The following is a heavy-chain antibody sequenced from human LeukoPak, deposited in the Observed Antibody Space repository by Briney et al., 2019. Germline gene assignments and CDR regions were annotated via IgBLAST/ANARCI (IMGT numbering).Heavy chain of an antibody. V-gene: IGHV1-2*02. J-gene: IGHJ4*02. D-gene: IGHD7-27*01. CDR3: VRDHNSENWGSLGK. CDR2: ISPYTGGT. CDR1: ENTFTNYY. Sequence: GASVKVSCKASENTFTNYYIHWVRQAPGQGLEWMGWISPYTGGTNYAQKFQGRVTITQDRSSNTVYMDLNRLTSDDTALYYCVRDHNSENWGSLGKWGQGTLVTVSS.